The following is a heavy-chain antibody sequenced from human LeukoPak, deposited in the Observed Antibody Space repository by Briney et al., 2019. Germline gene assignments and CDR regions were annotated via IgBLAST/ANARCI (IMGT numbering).Heavy chain of an antibody. V-gene: IGHV3-43D*04. CDR2: ISWDGSSI. CDR3: AKGGYCSGGTCTNDWFDP. J-gene: IGHJ5*02. D-gene: IGHD2-15*01. Sequence: GGSLRLSCAASGFTFDDYAMHWVRQAPDKGLEWVSLISWDGSSIYYADSVKGRFTISRANSKNSLHLQMNSLISDDTAFYYCAKGGYCSGGTCTNDWFDPWGQGTQVIVSS. CDR1: GFTFDDYA.